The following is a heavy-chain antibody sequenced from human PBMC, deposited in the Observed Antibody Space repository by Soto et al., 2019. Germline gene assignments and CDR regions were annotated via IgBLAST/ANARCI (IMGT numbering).Heavy chain of an antibody. Sequence: SETLSLTCTVSGGSISSGGYYWSWIRQPPGKGLEWIGYIYYSGSTYYNPSLKSRVTISVDTSKNQFSLKLSSVTAADTAVYYCARALDTYDSSGYRLDYWGQGTLVTVYS. CDR2: IYYSGST. D-gene: IGHD3-22*01. J-gene: IGHJ4*02. V-gene: IGHV4-30-4*01. CDR1: GGSISSGGYY. CDR3: ARALDTYDSSGYRLDY.